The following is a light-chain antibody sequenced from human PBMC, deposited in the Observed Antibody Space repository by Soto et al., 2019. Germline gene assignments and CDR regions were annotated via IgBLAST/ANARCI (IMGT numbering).Light chain of an antibody. Sequence: EIVMTQSPATLSVSPGERATLFCRASQTVSSIFLAWYQQKPGQAPRLLIHGASTRATGIPARFSGSGSVTEFTLTISSLQSEDFAVYYCQQYSAWPLTFGGGTKVEIK. CDR3: QQYSAWPLT. V-gene: IGKV3-15*01. CDR1: QTVSSI. CDR2: GAS. J-gene: IGKJ4*01.